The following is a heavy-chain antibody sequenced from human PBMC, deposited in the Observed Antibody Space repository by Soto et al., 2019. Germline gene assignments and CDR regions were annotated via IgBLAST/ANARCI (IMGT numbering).Heavy chain of an antibody. CDR1: GYGFTTYG. CDR3: ARGRYGDY. D-gene: IGHD1-1*01. CDR2: ICAHNGNT. J-gene: IGHJ4*02. Sequence: QVHLVQSGAEVKKPGASVKVSCKGSGYGFTTYGITWVRQAPGQGLEWMAWICAHNGNTDYAQNLQGRVTVTRDTSTSTAYMELRSLRSDDTAVYYCARGRYGDYWGQGALVTVSS. V-gene: IGHV1-18*01.